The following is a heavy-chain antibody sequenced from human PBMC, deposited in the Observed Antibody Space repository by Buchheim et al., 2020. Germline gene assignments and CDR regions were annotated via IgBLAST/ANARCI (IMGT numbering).Heavy chain of an antibody. CDR3: ARGPTIFGVVITYYYYYYMDV. CDR2: IIPVFGTA. J-gene: IGHJ6*03. V-gene: IGHV1-69*06. D-gene: IGHD3-3*01. Sequence: QVQLVQSGAEVKKPGSSVKVSCKASGGTFSSHAINWVRQAPGQGLEWMGGIIPVFGTANYAQKFQGRVTITADKSTSTAYMELSSLRSEDTAVYYCARGPTIFGVVITYYYYYYMDVWGKGTT. CDR1: GGTFSSHA.